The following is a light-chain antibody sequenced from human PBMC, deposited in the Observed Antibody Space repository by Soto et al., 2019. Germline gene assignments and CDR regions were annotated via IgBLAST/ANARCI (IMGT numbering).Light chain of an antibody. CDR2: EVS. J-gene: IGLJ2*01. Sequence: QSALTQPPSASGSPGQSVAISCTGTGSDVGAYNYVSWYQQHPGRAPKLMIYEVSKRPSGVPDCFSGSKSGNTASLTVSGLQAEDEADYYCSSYAGSNNYVVFGGGTKVTVL. CDR1: GSDVGAYNY. CDR3: SSYAGSNNYVV. V-gene: IGLV2-8*01.